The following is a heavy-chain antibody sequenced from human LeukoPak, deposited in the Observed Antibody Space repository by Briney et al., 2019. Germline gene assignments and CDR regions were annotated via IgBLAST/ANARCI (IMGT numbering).Heavy chain of an antibody. CDR2: ISGSGGST. CDR1: GFTFRNYT. D-gene: IGHD3-3*01. J-gene: IGHJ4*02. Sequence: GGSLRLSCAASGFTFRNYTMTWVRQAPGKGLEWVSAISGSGGSTYYADSVKGRFTISRDNSKNTLYLQMNRLKDEDTALFYCAKEVKDTGYYHLDNWGQGTLVTVSS. CDR3: AKEVKDTGYYHLDN. V-gene: IGHV3-23*01.